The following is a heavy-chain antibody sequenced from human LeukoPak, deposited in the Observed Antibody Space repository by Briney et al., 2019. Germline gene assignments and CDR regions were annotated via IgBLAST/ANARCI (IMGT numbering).Heavy chain of an antibody. Sequence: SETLSLTCTVSGGSISSGSYYWSWIRQPAGKGLEWIARIYTSGSTNYNPSLKSRVTISVDTSKNQFSLKLSSVTAADTAVYYCAREICGGDCYPYYYYYMDVWGKGTTVTVSS. D-gene: IGHD2-21*01. CDR2: IYTSGST. J-gene: IGHJ6*03. CDR1: GGSISSGSYY. V-gene: IGHV4-61*02. CDR3: AREICGGDCYPYYYYYMDV.